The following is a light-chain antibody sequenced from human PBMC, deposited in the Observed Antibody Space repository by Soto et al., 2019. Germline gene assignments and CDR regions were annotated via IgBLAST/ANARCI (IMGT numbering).Light chain of an antibody. CDR1: SSDVGGYKY. CDR2: DVS. CDR3: SSYTSSSTVV. J-gene: IGLJ2*01. Sequence: QSALTQPPSASGSPGQSVTISCTGTSSDVGGYKYVSWYQHHPGKAPKLMIYDVSNRPSGVSNRFSGSKSGNTASLTISGLQAEDEADYYCSSYTSSSTVVFGGGTKLTVL. V-gene: IGLV2-14*03.